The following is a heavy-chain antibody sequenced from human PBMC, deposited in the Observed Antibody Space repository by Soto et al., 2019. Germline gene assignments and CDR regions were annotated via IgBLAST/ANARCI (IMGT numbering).Heavy chain of an antibody. CDR2: INHSGTV. V-gene: IGHV4-34*01. D-gene: IGHD3-10*01. CDR1: GGAFNGYY. CDR3: ARAGAALVRGSIGGFDY. J-gene: IGHJ4*02. Sequence: QVHLQQWGAGLLKPSETLSLTCAVNGGAFNGYYWTWIRQSPGKGLQWIGEINHSGTVDYNPSLKSRVNFSIDTSKKQFALTLTSGTAADTAVYYCARAGAALVRGSIGGFDYWGQGTLVTVSS.